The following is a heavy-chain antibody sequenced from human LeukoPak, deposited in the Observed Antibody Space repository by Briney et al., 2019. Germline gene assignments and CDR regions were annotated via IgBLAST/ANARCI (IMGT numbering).Heavy chain of an antibody. Sequence: GGSLRLSSAASGFSFSDFYMSWIRQAPGMGLEWISYIGTRSNPIYYADSVKGRFTISRDDAKNSLYLQMNSLRDEDTAVYFCAREARGSGRDFDYWGQGILVTVSS. V-gene: IGHV3-11*01. D-gene: IGHD1-26*01. CDR3: AREARGSGRDFDY. CDR2: IGTRSNPI. J-gene: IGHJ4*02. CDR1: GFSFSDFY.